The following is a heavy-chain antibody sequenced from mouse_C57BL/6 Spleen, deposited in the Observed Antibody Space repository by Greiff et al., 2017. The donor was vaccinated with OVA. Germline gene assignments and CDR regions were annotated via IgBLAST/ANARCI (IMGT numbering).Heavy chain of an antibody. V-gene: IGHV1-15*01. D-gene: IGHD2-1*01. CDR1: GYTFTAYE. CDR2: IDPETGGT. Sequence: VKLQESGAELVRPGASVTLSCKASGYTFTAYEMHWVKQTPVHGLEWIGAIDPETGGTAYNQKFKGKAILTADKSSSTAYMELRSLTSEDSAVYYCSFYYGNSYFDYWGQGTTLTVSS. CDR3: SFYYGNSYFDY. J-gene: IGHJ2*01.